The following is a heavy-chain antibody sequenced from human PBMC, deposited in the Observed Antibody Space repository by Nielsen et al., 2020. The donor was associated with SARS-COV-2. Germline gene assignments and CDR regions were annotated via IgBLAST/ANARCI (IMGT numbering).Heavy chain of an antibody. Sequence: SCAASGFPFSSSWMHWVRQAPGKGLVWVSRIGSDESITNYVDSVKGRFTISRDNAKNTLYLQMNSLRAEDTAVYYCAREMGGSSRHFDYWGQGTLVTVSS. CDR2: IGSDESIT. J-gene: IGHJ4*02. CDR3: AREMGGSSRHFDY. CDR1: GFPFSSSW. D-gene: IGHD6-13*01. V-gene: IGHV3-74*01.